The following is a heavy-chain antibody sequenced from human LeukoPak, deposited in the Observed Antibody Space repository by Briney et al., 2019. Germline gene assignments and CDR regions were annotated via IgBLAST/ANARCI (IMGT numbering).Heavy chain of an antibody. V-gene: IGHV4-59*01. Sequence: SETLSLTCTVSGGSISSYYWSWIRQPPGKGLEWIGYIYYSGSTNYNPSLKSRVTISVDTSKNQFSLKLSSVTAADTAVYYCARIPFRSSIDYWGQGTLVTVSS. J-gene: IGHJ4*02. CDR3: ARIPFRSSIDY. D-gene: IGHD6-13*01. CDR1: GGSISSYY. CDR2: IYYSGST.